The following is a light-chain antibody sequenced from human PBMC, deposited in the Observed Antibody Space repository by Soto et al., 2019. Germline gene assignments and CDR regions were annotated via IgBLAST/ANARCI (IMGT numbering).Light chain of an antibody. J-gene: IGKJ1*01. CDR2: GAS. Sequence: EIVMTQSPGTLSLSPGERATLSCRASQSVGINLAWYQQKPGQAPRLLMYGASTRATGIPARFSGNGSGTEFTLTISRLEPEDFAVYHCQQYGSSPTTFGQGTKVDIK. V-gene: IGKV3-20*01. CDR3: QQYGSSPTT. CDR1: QSVGIN.